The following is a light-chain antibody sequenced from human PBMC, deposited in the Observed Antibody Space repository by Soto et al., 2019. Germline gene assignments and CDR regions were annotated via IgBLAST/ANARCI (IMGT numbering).Light chain of an antibody. Sequence: QSALTQPASVSGSPGQSITISCSGSISDVGSSGPVSWYQHHPGQVPKLIIYEGSRRPSGVSSRFSGSKTGNTASLTITGLQAEDEAYYFCFSFTTAHTHILGTGTKVTVL. CDR3: FSFTTAHTHI. V-gene: IGLV2-14*02. CDR2: EGS. J-gene: IGLJ1*01. CDR1: ISDVGSSGP.